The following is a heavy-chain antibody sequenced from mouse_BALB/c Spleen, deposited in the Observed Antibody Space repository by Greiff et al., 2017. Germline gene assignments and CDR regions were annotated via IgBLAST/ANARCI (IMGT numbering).Heavy chain of an antibody. CDR1: GYSITSDYA. CDR2: ISYSGST. D-gene: IGHD2-4*01. J-gene: IGHJ4*01. Sequence: EVKLMESGPGLVKPSQSLSLTCTVTGYSITSDYAWTWIRQFPGNKLEWMGYISYSGSTSYNPSLKSRISITRDTSKNQFFLQLNSVTTEDTATYYCARMITTGSYAMDYWGQGTSVTVSS. CDR3: ARMITTGSYAMDY. V-gene: IGHV3-2*02.